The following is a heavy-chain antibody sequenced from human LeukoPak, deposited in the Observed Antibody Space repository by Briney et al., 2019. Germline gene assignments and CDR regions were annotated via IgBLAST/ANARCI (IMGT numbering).Heavy chain of an antibody. Sequence: SETLSLTCAVSGYSISSGYYWGWIRQPPGKGLEWIGSIYHSGSVYYNPSLKSRITISVDTSKNQFSLTLRSVTASDTAVYYCARPVGLRINTRYDAFDIWGQGTMVTVSS. CDR1: GYSISSGYY. D-gene: IGHD1-26*01. V-gene: IGHV4-38-2*01. CDR3: ARPVGLRINTRYDAFDI. CDR2: IYHSGSV. J-gene: IGHJ3*02.